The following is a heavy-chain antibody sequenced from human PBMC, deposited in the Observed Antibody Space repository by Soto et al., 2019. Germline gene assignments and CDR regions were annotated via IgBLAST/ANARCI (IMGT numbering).Heavy chain of an antibody. CDR1: GYTFTSYG. CDR2: IVVGSGNT. D-gene: IGHD3-22*01. J-gene: IGHJ4*02. CDR3: AALRSYDSSAVD. Sequence: SVKVSCKASGYTFTSYGISWVRQARGQRLESIGWIVVGSGNTNYAQKFQERVTITRDMSTSTAYMELSSLRSEDTAVYYCAALRSYDSSAVDWGQGTLVTVSS. V-gene: IGHV1-58*02.